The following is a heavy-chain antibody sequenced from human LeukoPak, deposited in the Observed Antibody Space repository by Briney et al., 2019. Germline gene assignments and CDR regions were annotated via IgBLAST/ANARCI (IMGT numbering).Heavy chain of an antibody. V-gene: IGHV1-24*01. CDR3: ATSPYYYDSSGYLVDY. CDR1: GYTLTELS. J-gene: IGHJ4*02. Sequence: GASVKVSCKVSGYTLTELSMHWVRQAPGKGLEWMGGFDPEDGETIYAQKFQGRVTMTEDTSTDTAYVELSSLRSEDTAVYYCATSPYYYDSSGYLVDYWGQGTLVTVSS. D-gene: IGHD3-22*01. CDR2: FDPEDGET.